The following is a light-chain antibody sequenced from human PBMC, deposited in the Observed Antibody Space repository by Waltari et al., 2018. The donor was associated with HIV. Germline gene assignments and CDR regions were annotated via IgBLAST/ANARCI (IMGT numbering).Light chain of an antibody. V-gene: IGLV1-40*01. CDR2: RNS. J-gene: IGLJ3*02. Sequence: VPTPPPSVSWAPGPGVPISCTWSRPHNRAGYDGHWEQQLPGTTPQRLNCRNSNRPSGVPDRFSGSKSGTSASLAITGLQPEDEADYYCQSYDNSLSGLVFGGGTKLTVL. CDR3: QSYDNSLSGLV. CDR1: RPHNRAGYD.